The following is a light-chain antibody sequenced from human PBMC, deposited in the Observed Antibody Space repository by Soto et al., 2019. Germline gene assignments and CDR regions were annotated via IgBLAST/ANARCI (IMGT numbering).Light chain of an antibody. CDR2: EVS. CDR3: YSYSRSTTSDHV. J-gene: IGLJ1*01. V-gene: IGLV2-23*02. Sequence: QSVLTQPASVSGSPGQSITISCTGTSSDVGSYNLVSWYQQHPGKAPKLIIYEVSNRPSGVSNRFSGSKSDNTASLTISGLQPEDGADYYCYSYSRSTTSDHVFGTGTKLTVL. CDR1: SSDVGSYNL.